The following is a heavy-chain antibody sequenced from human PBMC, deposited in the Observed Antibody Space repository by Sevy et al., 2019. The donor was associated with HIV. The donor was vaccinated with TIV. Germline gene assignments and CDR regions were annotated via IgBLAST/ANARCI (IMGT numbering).Heavy chain of an antibody. Sequence: GGSLRLSCAASGFTVSSNYMSWVRQAPGKGLEWVSVIYSGGSTYYADSVKGRFIISRDNSKNTLYLQMNSLRAEDTAVYYCARDLVGADLDYWGQGTLVTVSS. D-gene: IGHD1-26*01. CDR2: IYSGGST. V-gene: IGHV3-53*01. J-gene: IGHJ4*02. CDR1: GFTVSSNY. CDR3: ARDLVGADLDY.